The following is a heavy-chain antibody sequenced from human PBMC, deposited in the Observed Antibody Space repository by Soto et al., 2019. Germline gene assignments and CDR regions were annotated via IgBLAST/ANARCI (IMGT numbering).Heavy chain of an antibody. CDR3: ARDLKAPGGWFDP. J-gene: IGHJ5*02. CDR2: INHSGST. D-gene: IGHD3-10*01. Sequence: PSETLSLTCAVYGGSFSGYYWSWIRQPPGKGLEWIGEINHSGSTNYNPSLKSRVTISVDTSKNQFSLKLSSVTAADTAVYYCARDLKAPGGWFDPWGQGTLVTVSS. V-gene: IGHV4-34*01. CDR1: GGSFSGYY.